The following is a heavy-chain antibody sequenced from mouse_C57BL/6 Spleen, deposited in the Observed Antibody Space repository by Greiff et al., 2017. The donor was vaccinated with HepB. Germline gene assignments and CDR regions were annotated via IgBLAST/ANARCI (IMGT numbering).Heavy chain of an antibody. V-gene: IGHV1-52*01. CDR3: ARREDYGNFDY. Sequence: QVHVKQPGAELVRPGSSVKLSCKASGYTFTSYWMHWVKQRPIQGLEWIGNIDPSDSETHYNQKFKDKATLTVDKSSSTAYMQLSSLTSEDSAVYYCARREDYGNFDYWGQGTTLTVSS. CDR1: GYTFTSYW. D-gene: IGHD2-1*01. CDR2: IDPSDSET. J-gene: IGHJ2*01.